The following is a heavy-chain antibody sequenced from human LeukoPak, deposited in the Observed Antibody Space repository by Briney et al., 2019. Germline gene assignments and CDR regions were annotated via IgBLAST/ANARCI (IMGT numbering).Heavy chain of an antibody. CDR1: GFTFSDYY. J-gene: IGHJ4*02. CDR2: ISSSGSTI. D-gene: IGHD3-3*01. Sequence: GGSLRLSCAASGFTFSDYYMSWIRQAPGKGLEWVSYISSSGSTIYYADSVKGRLTISRDNAKNSLYLQMNSLRAEDTAVYYCATKGRNYDFWSGSSNFDYWGQGTLVTVSS. CDR3: ATKGRNYDFWSGSSNFDY. V-gene: IGHV3-11*01.